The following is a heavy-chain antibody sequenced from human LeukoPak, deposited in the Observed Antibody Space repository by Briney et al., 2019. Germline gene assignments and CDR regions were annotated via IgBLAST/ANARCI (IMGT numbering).Heavy chain of an antibody. Sequence: GESLKISCKGSGYSFTSYWIGWVRQMPGKGLEWMGIIYPGDSDTRYSPSFQGQVTISADKTISTAYLQWSSLKASDTAMYYCARRRAEYSRSSETYYYYYMDVWGKGTTVTVSS. D-gene: IGHD6-6*01. CDR1: GYSFTSYW. CDR3: ARRRAEYSRSSETYYYYYMDV. J-gene: IGHJ6*03. CDR2: IYPGDSDT. V-gene: IGHV5-51*01.